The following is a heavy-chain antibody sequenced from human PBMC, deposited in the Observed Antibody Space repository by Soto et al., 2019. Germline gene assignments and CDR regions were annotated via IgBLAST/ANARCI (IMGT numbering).Heavy chain of an antibody. V-gene: IGHV4-39*01. CDR2: VYHNGGA. CDR1: GVSIHNSHSF. CDR3: GRVVEGATRHTDPDS. J-gene: IGHJ5*01. D-gene: IGHD2-21*01. Sequence: QVHLQESGPGLVKPSETLSLTCTVSGVSIHNSHSFWAWIRQPPGKGLQFIASVYHNGGAHYNSSLKSRVTIAVDTANNQVSLRMRSLTAADTAFYYCGRVVEGATRHTDPDSWGQGILVTVSS.